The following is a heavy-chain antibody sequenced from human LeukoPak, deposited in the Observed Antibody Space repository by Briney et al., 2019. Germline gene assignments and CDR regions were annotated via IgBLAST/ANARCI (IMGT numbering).Heavy chain of an antibody. J-gene: IGHJ6*03. CDR2: IYPGDSDT. D-gene: IGHD4-17*01. CDR3: ARHGVTTHYYYYMDV. CDR1: GCSFTNYW. V-gene: IGHV5-51*01. Sequence: GESLKISCKGSGCSFTNYWIGWVRQMPGKGLEWMGIIYPGDSDTRYSPSFQGQVTISADKSISTAYLQWSSLKASDTAMYYCARHGVTTHYYYYMDVWGKGTTVTVSS.